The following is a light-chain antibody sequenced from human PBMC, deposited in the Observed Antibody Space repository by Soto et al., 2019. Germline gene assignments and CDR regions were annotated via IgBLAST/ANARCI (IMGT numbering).Light chain of an antibody. J-gene: IGKJ1*01. CDR2: KAS. V-gene: IGKV1-5*03. Sequence: DIQMTQSPSTLSASVGDRVTITCRASQNIYTWLAWNQQKPGKAPKLLLYKASNLESGVPSRFSGSGSGTEFTLTISGLQPDEFATYYCQQYNSFPWTSGQGTKVEIK. CDR3: QQYNSFPWT. CDR1: QNIYTW.